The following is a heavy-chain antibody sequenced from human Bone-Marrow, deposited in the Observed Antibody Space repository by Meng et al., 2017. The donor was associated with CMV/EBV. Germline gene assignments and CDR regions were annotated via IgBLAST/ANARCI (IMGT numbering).Heavy chain of an antibody. J-gene: IGHJ4*02. CDR3: ARGDIVVVPAAPFDY. V-gene: IGHV3-30-3*01. CDR1: GFTPSSYA. CDR2: ISYDGSNK. Sequence: SLRLSCAASGFTPSSYAMHWVRQAPCKGLEWVAVISYDGSNKYYADSVKGRFTISRDNSQKTRYLQMNSLRTEDTAVYYCARGDIVVVPAAPFDYWGQGTLVTVSS. D-gene: IGHD2-2*01.